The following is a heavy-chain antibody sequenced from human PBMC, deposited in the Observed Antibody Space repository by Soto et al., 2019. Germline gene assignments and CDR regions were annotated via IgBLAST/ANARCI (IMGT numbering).Heavy chain of an antibody. CDR2: INPKSGNT. Sequence: ASVKVSCKASGYTFTDFYIHWVRQAPGQGLEWMGWINPKSGNTKYEQKFQARVTMTRDTSISTAYMEVSRLTSDDTAVYYCAKDPQASYNWFDPWGQGTLVTV. D-gene: IGHD2-15*01. V-gene: IGHV1-2*02. CDR1: GYTFTDFY. CDR3: AKDPQASYNWFDP. J-gene: IGHJ5*02.